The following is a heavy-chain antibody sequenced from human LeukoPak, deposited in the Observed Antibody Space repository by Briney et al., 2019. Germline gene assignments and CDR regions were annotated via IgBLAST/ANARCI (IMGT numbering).Heavy chain of an antibody. CDR2: INHSGST. J-gene: IGHJ3*02. CDR1: GGSFSGYY. CDR3: ARENWDGGNSRAFDI. Sequence: PSETLSLTCAVYGGSFSGYYWSWIRQPPGKGLEWIGEINHSGSTNYNPSLKSRVTISVDRSKNQFSLKLSSVTAADTAVYYCARENWDGGNSRAFDIWGQGTMVTVSS. D-gene: IGHD2-21*02. V-gene: IGHV4-34*01.